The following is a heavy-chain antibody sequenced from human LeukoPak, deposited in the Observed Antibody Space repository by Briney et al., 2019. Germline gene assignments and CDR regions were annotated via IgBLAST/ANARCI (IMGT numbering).Heavy chain of an antibody. J-gene: IGHJ4*02. D-gene: IGHD6-19*01. Sequence: ASVKVSCKASGYTFTSCDINWVRQATGQGLEWLGWMNPNSGNTGYGQNFQDRITMTRDISIGTAYMELTNLTSEDTAIYYCTRGSSGRCDSWGQGTLVTVST. CDR2: MNPNSGNT. CDR3: TRGSSGRCDS. V-gene: IGHV1-8*01. CDR1: GYTFTSCD.